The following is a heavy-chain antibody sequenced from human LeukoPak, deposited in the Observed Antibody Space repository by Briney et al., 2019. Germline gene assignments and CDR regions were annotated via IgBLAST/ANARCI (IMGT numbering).Heavy chain of an antibody. V-gene: IGHV1-69*13. J-gene: IGHJ3*02. Sequence: SVKVSCKASGGTFSSYAISWVRQAPGQGLEWMGGIIPIFGTANYAQKFQGRVTITADESTSTAYMELSSLRSEDTAVYYCARTHYGQRVGVTDEIWGRGTMVTVSS. CDR3: ARTHYGQRVGVTDEI. CDR1: GGTFSSYA. CDR2: IIPIFGTA. D-gene: IGHD3-16*01.